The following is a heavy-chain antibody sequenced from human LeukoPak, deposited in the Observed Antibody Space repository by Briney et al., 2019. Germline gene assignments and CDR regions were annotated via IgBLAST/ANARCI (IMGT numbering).Heavy chain of an antibody. CDR1: GYTFTGYY. Sequence: GASVKVSCKASGYTFTGYYMHWVRQAPGQGLEWMGWINPNSGGTNYAQKLQGRVTMTTDTSTSTAYMELRSLRSDDTAVYYCARVGRIAARSPYYFDYWGQGTLVTVSS. J-gene: IGHJ4*02. D-gene: IGHD6-6*01. CDR2: INPNSGGT. CDR3: ARVGRIAARSPYYFDY. V-gene: IGHV1-2*02.